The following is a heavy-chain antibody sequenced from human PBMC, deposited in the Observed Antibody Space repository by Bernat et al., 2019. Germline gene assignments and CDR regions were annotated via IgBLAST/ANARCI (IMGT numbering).Heavy chain of an antibody. CDR3: TSLVTTAQSGQRVFDY. V-gene: IGHV3-73*01. Sequence: EVQLVESGGGLVQPGGSLKLSCAASGFTFSGSAMHWVRQASGKGLEWVGRIRSKANSYATAYAASVKGRFTISRDDSKNTAYLQMNSLKTEDTAVYYCTSLVTTAQSGQRVFDYWGQGTLVTVSS. CDR1: GFTFSGSA. J-gene: IGHJ4*02. D-gene: IGHD4-17*01. CDR2: IRSKANSYAT.